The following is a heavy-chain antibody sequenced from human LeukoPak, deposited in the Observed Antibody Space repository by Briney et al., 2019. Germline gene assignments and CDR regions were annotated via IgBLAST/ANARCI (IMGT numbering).Heavy chain of an antibody. V-gene: IGHV3-23*01. CDR1: GFTFDDYA. J-gene: IGHJ1*01. Sequence: GGSLRLSCVVSGFTFDDYAMHWVRQAPGKGLEWVSVISGSGGSTYYADSVKGRFTISRDNSKNTLYLQMNSLRAEDTAVYYCAKEIYGDATGGRFQHWGQGTLVTVSS. CDR3: AKEIYGDATGGRFQH. D-gene: IGHD4-17*01. CDR2: ISGSGGST.